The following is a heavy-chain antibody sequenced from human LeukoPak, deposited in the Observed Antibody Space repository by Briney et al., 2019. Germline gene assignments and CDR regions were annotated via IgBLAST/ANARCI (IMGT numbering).Heavy chain of an antibody. Sequence: GGSLRLSCAASGFTFSSYGMHWVRQAPGNGLEWVAVISYDGSNKYYADSVKGRFTISRDNSKNTLYLQMNSLRAEDTAVYYCAKVPYYCSSTSCPADDYWGQGTLVTVSS. CDR3: AKVPYYCSSTSCPADDY. CDR1: GFTFSSYG. CDR2: ISYDGSNK. V-gene: IGHV3-30*18. J-gene: IGHJ4*02. D-gene: IGHD2-2*01.